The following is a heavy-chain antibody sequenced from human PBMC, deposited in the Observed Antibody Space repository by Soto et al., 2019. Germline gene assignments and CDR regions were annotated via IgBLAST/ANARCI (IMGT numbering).Heavy chain of an antibody. Sequence: QVQLVQSGGEVKKPGASVKVSCKASGYRFTRYGINWVRQAPGQGLEWMGWIITYNGNTHYAQKFQDRVTMTTDTSTNTAYLELKSLKSDDTAVYYCARDEEDANLMIVVLPGDYWGQGTLVSVSS. CDR3: ARDEEDANLMIVVLPGDY. D-gene: IGHD2-21*01. J-gene: IGHJ4*02. V-gene: IGHV1-18*01. CDR1: GYRFTRYG. CDR2: IITYNGNT.